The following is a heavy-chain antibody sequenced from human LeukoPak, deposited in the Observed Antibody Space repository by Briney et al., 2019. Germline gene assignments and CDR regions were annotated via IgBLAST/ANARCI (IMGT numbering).Heavy chain of an antibody. V-gene: IGHV1-46*01. Sequence: PAASVKVSCKASGYTFTSYYMHWVRQAPGQGLEWMGIINPSGGSTSYAQKFQGRVTMTRDTSTSTVYMELSSLRSEDTAVYYCARGRDDYGDYHDAFDIWGQGTMVTVSS. D-gene: IGHD4-17*01. J-gene: IGHJ3*02. CDR2: INPSGGST. CDR3: ARGRDDYGDYHDAFDI. CDR1: GYTFTSYY.